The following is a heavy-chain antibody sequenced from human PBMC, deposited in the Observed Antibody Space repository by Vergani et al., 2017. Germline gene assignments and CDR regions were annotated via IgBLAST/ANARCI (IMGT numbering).Heavy chain of an antibody. J-gene: IGHJ3*02. Sequence: EVQLVESGGGLVQPGGSLRLSCAASGFTFSSYWMHWVRQAPGKGLVWVSRINSDGSSTSYADSVKGRFTISRDNAKNTLYLQMNSLRAEDTALYYCAKVLLDYGDYVGDAFDIWGQGTMVTVSS. CDR1: GFTFSSYW. D-gene: IGHD4-17*01. CDR2: INSDGSST. V-gene: IGHV3-74*02. CDR3: AKVLLDYGDYVGDAFDI.